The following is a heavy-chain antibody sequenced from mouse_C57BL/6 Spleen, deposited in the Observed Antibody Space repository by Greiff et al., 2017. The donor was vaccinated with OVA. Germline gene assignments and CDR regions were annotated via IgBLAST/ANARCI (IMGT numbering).Heavy chain of an antibody. V-gene: IGHV5-17*01. D-gene: IGHD2-2*01. J-gene: IGHJ3*01. CDR3: ANRYGYDEAWFAY. CDR1: GFTFSDYG. CDR2: ISSGSSTI. Sequence: EVQLVESGGGLVKPGGSLKLSCAASGFTFSDYGMRWVRQAPEKGLEWVVYISSGSSTIYYADTVKGRFTISRDNAKNTLFLQMTSLRSEDTAMYYCANRYGYDEAWFAYWGQGTLVTVSA.